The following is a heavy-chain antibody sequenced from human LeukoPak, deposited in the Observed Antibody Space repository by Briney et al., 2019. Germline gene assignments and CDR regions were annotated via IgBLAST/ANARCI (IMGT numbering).Heavy chain of an antibody. J-gene: IGHJ6*03. Sequence: GASVTVSCKASGYTFTGYYMHWVRQAPGQGLEWMGGIIPIFGTANYAQKFQGRVTITADKSTSTAYMELSSLRSEDTAVYYCASTLQWKYYYYYMDVWGKGTTVTVSS. D-gene: IGHD4-11*01. CDR1: GYTFTGYY. CDR2: IIPIFGTA. V-gene: IGHV1-69*06. CDR3: ASTLQWKYYYYYMDV.